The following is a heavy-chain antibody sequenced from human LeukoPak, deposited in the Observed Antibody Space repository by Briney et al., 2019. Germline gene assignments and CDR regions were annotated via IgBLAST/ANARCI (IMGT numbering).Heavy chain of an antibody. CDR2: INHSGST. CDR1: GGSFSGYY. D-gene: IGHD6-13*01. V-gene: IGHV4-34*01. CDR3: ARGYSSSWYGVGAFDI. J-gene: IGHJ3*02. Sequence: SETLSLTCAVYGGSFSGYYWSWIRQPPGKGLEWIGEINHSGSTNYNPSLKSRVTISVDTSKNQFSLKLSSVTAADTAVYYCARGYSSSWYGVGAFDIWGQGTMVTVSS.